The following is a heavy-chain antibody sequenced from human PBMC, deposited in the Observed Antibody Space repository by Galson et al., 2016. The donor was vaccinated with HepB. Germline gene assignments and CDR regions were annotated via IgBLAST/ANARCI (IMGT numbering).Heavy chain of an antibody. J-gene: IGHJ2*01. D-gene: IGHD7-27*01. CDR2: IGTGGDT. CDR1: GFTFSRSD. Sequence: SLRLSCAASGFTFSRSDMHWVRQAAGKGLEWVSAIGTGGDTYYPGSFKQRFTTSRGNASNSLYLQMNSLTVGETAVYYCVSEGLSRNWVDWYFDLWGRGTLVTVSS. V-gene: IGHV3-13*04. CDR3: VSEGLSRNWVDWYFDL.